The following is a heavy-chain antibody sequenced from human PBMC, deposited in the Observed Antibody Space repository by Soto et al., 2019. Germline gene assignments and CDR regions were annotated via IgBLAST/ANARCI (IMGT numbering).Heavy chain of an antibody. J-gene: IGHJ4*02. Sequence: EVQLLESGGHLVQPGGSLGLSCVASGFTFSNYAMSWVRQAPGKGLEWVSTISKSGDGTHYADSVTSRFTVSRDNSKNTLYLQMNSLRAEDTAIYYCAEDPSTGYAGYWGQGTLVTVSS. CDR2: ISKSGDGT. V-gene: IGHV3-23*01. D-gene: IGHD3-9*01. CDR1: GFTFSNYA. CDR3: AEDPSTGYAGY.